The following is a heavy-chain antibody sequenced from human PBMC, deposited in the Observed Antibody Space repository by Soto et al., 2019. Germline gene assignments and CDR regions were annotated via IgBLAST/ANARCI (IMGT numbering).Heavy chain of an antibody. D-gene: IGHD3-10*01. V-gene: IGHV4-39*01. CDR2: IYYSGNT. CDR1: GGAVYADGYY. CDR3: ASRSGGRCHNY. J-gene: IGHJ4*02. Sequence: QLQLQESGPGLVKPLETLSLICTVSGGAVYADGYYWGWIRQPPGKGLEWIGNIYYSGNTYYNPSLESXXTXSXXRSKNQFSLKMNSVTAADPAVYYCASRSGGRCHNYWGQGTLVTVSS.